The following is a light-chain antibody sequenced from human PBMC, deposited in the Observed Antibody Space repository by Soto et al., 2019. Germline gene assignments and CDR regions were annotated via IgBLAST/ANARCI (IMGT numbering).Light chain of an antibody. CDR2: AAS. J-gene: IGKJ1*01. V-gene: IGKV1-39*01. CDR3: QQSYSTRWT. CDR1: QSSSSY. Sequence: DIQMTQSPSSLSASVGDRVTITCRARQSSSSYLNWYQQKPGKAPKLLIYAASSLQSGVPSRFSGSGSGTDFTLTISSLQPEDFATYYGQQSYSTRWTFGQGTKVEIK.